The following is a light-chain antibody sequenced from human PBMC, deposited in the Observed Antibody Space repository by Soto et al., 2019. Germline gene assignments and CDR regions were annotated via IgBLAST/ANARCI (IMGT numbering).Light chain of an antibody. CDR2: AAS. J-gene: IGKJ1*01. CDR1: EGISSW. V-gene: IGKV1-12*01. CDR3: HQYHNFPRT. Sequence: DIQMTQFASSVSAYVGDRVTITCRASEGISSWLVWYQQKPGKAPKLLIHAASSLESGVPSRFSGSGSGTEFTLTISSLQPDDFATYYCHQYHNFPRTFGQGTKVDI.